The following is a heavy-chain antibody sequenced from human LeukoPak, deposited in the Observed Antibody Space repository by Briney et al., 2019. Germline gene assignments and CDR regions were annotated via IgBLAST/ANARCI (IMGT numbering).Heavy chain of an antibody. V-gene: IGHV1-69*05. CDR1: GGTFSSYA. J-gene: IGHJ4*02. CDR2: IIPIFGTA. CDR3: ARGLVSDILTGFDY. Sequence: SVKVSCKASGGTFSSYAISWVRQAPGQGLEWMGGIIPIFGTANYAQKFQGRVTITTDESTSTAYMELSSLRSEDTAVYYRARGLVSDILTGFDYWGQGTLVTVSS. D-gene: IGHD3-9*01.